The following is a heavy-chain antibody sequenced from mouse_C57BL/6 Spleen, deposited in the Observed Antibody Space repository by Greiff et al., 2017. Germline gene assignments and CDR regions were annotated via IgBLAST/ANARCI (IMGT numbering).Heavy chain of an antibody. CDR2: IDPSDSYT. CDR1: GYTFTSYW. CDR3: ARGGYDPPYAMDY. D-gene: IGHD2-2*01. J-gene: IGHJ4*01. Sequence: QVQLQQSGAELVMPGASVKLSCKASGYTFTSYWMHWVKQRPGQGLEWIGEIDPSDSYTNYNQKFKGKSTLTVDKSSSTAYMQLSSLTSEDSAVYYCARGGYDPPYAMDYWGQGTSVTVSS. V-gene: IGHV1-69*01.